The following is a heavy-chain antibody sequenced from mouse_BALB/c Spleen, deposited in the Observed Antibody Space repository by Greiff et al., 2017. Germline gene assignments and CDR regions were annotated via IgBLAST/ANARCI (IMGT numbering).Heavy chain of an antibody. D-gene: IGHD2-2*01. J-gene: IGHJ4*01. CDR3: ARRGMVTTPYYAMDY. V-gene: IGHV1-69*02. CDR2: IDPSDSYT. CDR1: GYTFTSYW. Sequence: QVQLQQPGAELVKPGASVKLSCKASGYTFTSYWMHWVKQRPGQGLEWIGEIDPSDSYTNYNQKFKGKATLTVDKSSSTAYMQLSSLTSEDSAVYYCARRGMVTTPYYAMDYWGQGTSVTVSS.